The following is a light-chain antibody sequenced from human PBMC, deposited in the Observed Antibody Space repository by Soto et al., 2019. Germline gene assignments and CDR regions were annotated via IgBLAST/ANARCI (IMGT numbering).Light chain of an antibody. CDR1: QSIRSS. J-gene: IGKJ1*01. Sequence: DIQMTQSPSTLSAYVGDRVTITCRSSQSIRSSLNWYQQKPGKAPNLMIYTTSNLESGVPSRFSGSGSGTDFTLTISRLQPEDVATYFCQQGYSRPRTFGQGTKVDIK. CDR2: TTS. CDR3: QQGYSRPRT. V-gene: IGKV1-39*01.